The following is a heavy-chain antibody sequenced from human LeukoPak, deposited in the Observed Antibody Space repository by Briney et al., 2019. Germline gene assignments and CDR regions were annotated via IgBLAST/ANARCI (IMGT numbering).Heavy chain of an antibody. CDR1: GGSFSGYY. V-gene: IGHV4-34*01. J-gene: IGHJ4*02. Sequence: PSETLSLTCAVYGGSFSGYYWSWIRQPPGKGLEWIGEINHSGSTNYNPSLKSRVTISVDTSKNQFSLKLSSVTAADTAVYYCARHPRQWLVGGPFDYWGQGTLVTVSS. CDR3: ARHPRQWLVGGPFDY. D-gene: IGHD6-19*01. CDR2: INHSGST.